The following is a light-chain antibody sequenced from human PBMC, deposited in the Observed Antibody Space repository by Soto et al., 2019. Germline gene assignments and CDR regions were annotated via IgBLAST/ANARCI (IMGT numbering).Light chain of an antibody. CDR3: QQYNNWPPWT. CDR1: QSVSNN. V-gene: IGKV3-15*01. J-gene: IGKJ1*01. Sequence: EIVLTQSPGTLSLSPGERATLSCRASQSVSNNYLAWYQQKPGQAPRLLIFDASTRATGIPARSSGSGSGTEFTLTITSLQSEDFAVYYCQQYNNWPPWTFGQGTKVDIK. CDR2: DAS.